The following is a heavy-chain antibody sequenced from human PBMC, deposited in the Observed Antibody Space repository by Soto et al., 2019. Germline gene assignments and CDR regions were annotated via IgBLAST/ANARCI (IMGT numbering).Heavy chain of an antibody. CDR3: ATAGIVVVPAAITSHWFDP. CDR2: IIPILGIA. Sequence: SVKVSCKASGGTFSSYTISWVRQAPGQGLEWMGRIIPILGIANYAQKFQGRVTITADKSTSTAYMELSSLRSEDTAVYYCATAGIVVVPAAITSHWFDPWGQGTLVTVSS. V-gene: IGHV1-69*02. J-gene: IGHJ5*02. CDR1: GGTFSSYT. D-gene: IGHD2-2*01.